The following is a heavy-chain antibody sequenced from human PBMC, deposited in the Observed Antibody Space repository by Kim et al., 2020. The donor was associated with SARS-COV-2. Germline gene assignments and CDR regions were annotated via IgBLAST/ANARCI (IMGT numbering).Heavy chain of an antibody. J-gene: IGHJ3*02. CDR3: ARGRITIFGKGKAFDI. Sequence: SETLSLTCAVYGGSFSGYYWSWIRQPPGKGLEWIGEINHSGSTNYNPSLKSRVTISVDTSKNQFSLKLSSVTAADTAVYYCARGRITIFGKGKAFDIWGQGTMVTVSS. V-gene: IGHV4-34*01. D-gene: IGHD3-3*01. CDR1: GGSFSGYY. CDR2: INHSGST.